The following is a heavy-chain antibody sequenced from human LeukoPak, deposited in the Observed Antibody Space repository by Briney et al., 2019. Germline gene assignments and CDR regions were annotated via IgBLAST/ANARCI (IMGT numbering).Heavy chain of an antibody. D-gene: IGHD6-13*01. V-gene: IGHV3-23*01. Sequence: GGSLRLSCAASGFTFSDYAMTWFRQAPGKGLEWVSSISVTDGTTYYADSVKGRFTISRDNSKNTLYLQMNSLRAEDTAVYYCAKVTAAAAVWFDPWGQGTLVTVSS. CDR2: ISVTDGTT. CDR3: AKVTAAAAVWFDP. J-gene: IGHJ5*02. CDR1: GFTFSDYA.